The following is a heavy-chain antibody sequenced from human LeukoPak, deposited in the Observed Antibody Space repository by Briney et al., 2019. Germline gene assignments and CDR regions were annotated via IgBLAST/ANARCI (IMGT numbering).Heavy chain of an antibody. V-gene: IGHV3-23*01. CDR1: GFTFSNYA. Sequence: GGYLRLSCAASGFTFSNYAMSWVRQAPGKGVEWVSAISGSSGSTYYADSVKGRFTISRDNSKNTLYLQMSSLRAEDTALYYCAKSDVRVDSGMVYWGQGTLVTVSS. CDR3: AKSDVRVDSGMVY. CDR2: ISGSSGST. D-gene: IGHD5-18*01. J-gene: IGHJ4*02.